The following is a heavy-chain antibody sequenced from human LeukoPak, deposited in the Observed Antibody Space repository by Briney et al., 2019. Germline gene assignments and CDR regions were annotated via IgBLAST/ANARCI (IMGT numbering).Heavy chain of an antibody. CDR3: ATDSPETAAFDY. D-gene: IGHD1-1*01. V-gene: IGHV3-48*04. Sequence: GGSLRLSCTASGFSLSTYSMTWVRQVPGKGLEWVSYIVGSSSNIYYADSVKGRFTISRDNAKNSLYLQMDSLRAEDTAVYYCATDSPETAAFDYWGQGTLVTVSS. J-gene: IGHJ4*02. CDR2: IVGSSSNI. CDR1: GFSLSTYS.